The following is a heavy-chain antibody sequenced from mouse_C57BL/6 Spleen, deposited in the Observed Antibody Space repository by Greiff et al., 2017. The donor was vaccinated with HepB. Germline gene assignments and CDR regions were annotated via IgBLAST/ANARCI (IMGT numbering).Heavy chain of an antibody. V-gene: IGHV1-52*01. Sequence: VQLQQPGAELVRPGSSVKLSCKASGYTFTSYWMHWVKQRPIQGLEWIGNIDPSDSETHYNQKFKDKATLTVDKSSSTAYMQLSSLTSEDSAVYNCAGGSTTVVFDYWGQGTTLTVSS. CDR1: GYTFTSYW. J-gene: IGHJ2*01. CDR3: AGGSTTVVFDY. D-gene: IGHD1-1*01. CDR2: IDPSDSET.